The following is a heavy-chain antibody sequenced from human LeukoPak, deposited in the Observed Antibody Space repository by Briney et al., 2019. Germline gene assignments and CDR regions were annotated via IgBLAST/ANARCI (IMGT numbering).Heavy chain of an antibody. Sequence: GASVKVSCKASGYTFTGYYMHWERQSPGQRLEWMAWINPNSGCTNYAQKYQGRVTMTRDTSIRTAYMELSSLRSDDTAVYFGARGSARDSSGFFEYWGQGTLVSVSS. CDR3: ARGSARDSSGFFEY. CDR2: INPNSGCT. CDR1: GYTFTGYY. D-gene: IGHD6-19*01. J-gene: IGHJ4*02. V-gene: IGHV1-2*02.